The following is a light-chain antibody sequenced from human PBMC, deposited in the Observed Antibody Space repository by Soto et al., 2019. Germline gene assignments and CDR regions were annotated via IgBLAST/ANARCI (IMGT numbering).Light chain of an antibody. CDR1: QSISST. CDR2: GAS. Sequence: IVMTQSPATLSLSPGERATLSCRASQSISSTLAWYQQKPGQAPRLLIYGASTRATAIPARFSGSGSGTEFTLTISSLQSEDFAVYYCQHYNNWPITFGQGTRLEIK. CDR3: QHYNNWPIT. J-gene: IGKJ5*01. V-gene: IGKV3-15*01.